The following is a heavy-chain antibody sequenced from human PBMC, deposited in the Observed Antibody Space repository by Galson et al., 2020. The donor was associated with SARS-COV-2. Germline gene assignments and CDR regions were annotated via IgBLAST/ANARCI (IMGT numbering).Heavy chain of an antibody. CDR3: ARGGTGGTRVYYYMDV. D-gene: IGHD1-1*01. J-gene: IGHJ6*03. V-gene: IGHV3-21*01. CDR1: GVTFASNT. CDR2: ISSSTKYI. Sequence: GESLRLSCAAYGVTFASNTMNWVRQAPGKGLEWVSSISSSTKYIYYADSVKGRFTISRDNAKNSLFLQMNTLTAEDTAVYYCARGGTGGTRVYYYMDVWGKGTTVTVSS.